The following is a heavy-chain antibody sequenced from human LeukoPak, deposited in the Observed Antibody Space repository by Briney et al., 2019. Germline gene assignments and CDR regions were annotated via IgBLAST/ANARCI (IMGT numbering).Heavy chain of an antibody. CDR2: IIPIFGTA. CDR3: ARDPRHDYSDYVLSWFDP. V-gene: IGHV1-69*01. J-gene: IGHJ5*02. Sequence: ASVKVSCKASGGTFSSYAISWVRQAPGQGLEWMGGIIPIFGTANYAQKFQGRVTITADESTSTAYMELSSLRSEDTAVYYCARDPRHDYSDYVLSWFDPWGQGTLVTVSS. CDR1: GGTFSSYA. D-gene: IGHD4-11*01.